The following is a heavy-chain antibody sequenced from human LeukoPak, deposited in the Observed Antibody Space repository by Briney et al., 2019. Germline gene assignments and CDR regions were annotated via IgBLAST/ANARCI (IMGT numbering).Heavy chain of an antibody. CDR2: ITYDGSNK. CDR3: ARDRYYGSGSWSYWFDP. D-gene: IGHD3-10*01. CDR1: GFTFSSYA. J-gene: IGHJ5*02. V-gene: IGHV3-30*04. Sequence: GGSLRLSCAASGFTFSSYAMHWVRQAPGKGLEWVAVITYDGSNKYYVDSVKGRFTISRDNSKNTLYLQMNSLRAEDTAVYYCARDRYYGSGSWSYWFDPWGQGTLVTVSS.